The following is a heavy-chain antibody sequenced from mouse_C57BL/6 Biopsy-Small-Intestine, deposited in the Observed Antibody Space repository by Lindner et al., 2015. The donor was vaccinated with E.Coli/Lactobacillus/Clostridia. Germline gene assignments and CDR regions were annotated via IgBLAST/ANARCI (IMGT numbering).Heavy chain of an antibody. CDR3: ARSNGYYEAWFAY. CDR2: IDPADGDT. J-gene: IGHJ3*01. V-gene: IGHV14-4*01. D-gene: IGHD2-3*01. Sequence: VQLQESGAELVRPGASVKLSCTASGFNIKDDFIHWVKQRPEQGLEWIGWIDPADGDTAYASNFQGKATILTDTSSNTAYLHLSSLTSEDTAVYYCARSNGYYEAWFAYWGQGTLVTVSA. CDR1: GFNIKDDF.